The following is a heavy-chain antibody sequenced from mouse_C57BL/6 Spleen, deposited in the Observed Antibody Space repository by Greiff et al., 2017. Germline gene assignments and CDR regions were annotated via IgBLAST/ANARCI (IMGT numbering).Heavy chain of an antibody. V-gene: IGHV14-2*01. Sequence: EVQLQQSGAELVKPGASVKLSCTASGFNIKDYYMHWVKQRTEQGLEWIGRIDPEDGETKYAPKFQGKATITADTSSNTAYLPLSRLTSEDTAVSYCARGDYGGGYVRYFDVWGTGTTVTVSS. CDR3: ARGDYGGGYVRYFDV. CDR2: IDPEDGET. CDR1: GFNIKDYY. J-gene: IGHJ1*03. D-gene: IGHD1-1*01.